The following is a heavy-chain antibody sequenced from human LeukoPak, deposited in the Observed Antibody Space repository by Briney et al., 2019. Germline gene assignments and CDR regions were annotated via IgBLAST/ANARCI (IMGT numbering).Heavy chain of an antibody. D-gene: IGHD3-10*01. CDR1: GFTFSGSI. CDR3: TRRPESGSYGFDI. Sequence: GGSLRLSCAASGFTFSGSIIHWVRQASGKGLEWVGRIRSKANSYATAYAASVQGKFTISRDDPKNTAFLQMNSLKTEDTAVYYCTRRPESGSYGFDIWGQGTMVTVSS. V-gene: IGHV3-73*01. J-gene: IGHJ3*02. CDR2: IRSKANSYAT.